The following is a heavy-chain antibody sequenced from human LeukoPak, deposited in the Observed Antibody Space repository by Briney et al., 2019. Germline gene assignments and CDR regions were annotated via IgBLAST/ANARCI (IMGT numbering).Heavy chain of an antibody. J-gene: IGHJ5*02. D-gene: IGHD6-19*01. CDR3: AKGSGSGWYGWFAP. CDR1: GFTLNRYA. CDR2: IDARGGSI. V-gene: IGHV3-23*01. Sequence: GGSLRLSCAASGFTLNRYAMSWVRQAPGKGLEGVSSIDARGGSIYYADSVKGRFTISRDNSKNTFYLQMKSLRADDSAVYYCAKGSGSGWYGWFAPWGQGTLVTVSS.